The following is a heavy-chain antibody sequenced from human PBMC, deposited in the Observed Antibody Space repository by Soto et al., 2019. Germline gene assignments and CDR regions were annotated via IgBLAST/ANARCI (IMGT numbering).Heavy chain of an antibody. D-gene: IGHD3-10*01. V-gene: IGHV3-15*07. J-gene: IGHJ4*02. CDR3: PTDPYITETPPRLDY. Sequence: GGSLRLSCAASGFTFSNAWINWVRQAPGKGLEWVGRVKSKTHGGTTDFAASVKGRFAISRDDSISMAFMRMNSLKIEDTAVYSCPTDPYITETPPRLDYGGQGPLATVSS. CDR2: VKSKTHGGTT. CDR1: GFTFSNAW.